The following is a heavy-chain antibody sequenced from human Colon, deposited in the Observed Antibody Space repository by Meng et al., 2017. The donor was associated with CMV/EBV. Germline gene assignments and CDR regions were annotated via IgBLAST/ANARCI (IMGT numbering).Heavy chain of an antibody. D-gene: IGHD3-10*01. CDR3: AKDPRPSSGGA. V-gene: IGHV1-69*08. J-gene: IGHJ5*02. CDR1: GGTFSSYT. Sequence: SVNVSCKTSGGTFSSYTFSWVRQAPGQGLEWVATIIPMVDTTRYSQKFQGRVTLTADKSSNTVYLDLTSLRYDDPATYFCAKDPRPSSGGAWGQGTLVTVSS. CDR2: IIPMVDTT.